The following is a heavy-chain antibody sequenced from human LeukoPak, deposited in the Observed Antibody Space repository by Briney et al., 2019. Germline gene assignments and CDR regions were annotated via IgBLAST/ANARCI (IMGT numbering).Heavy chain of an antibody. CDR1: GGSISSYY. Sequence: PSETLSLTXTVSGGSISSYYWSWIRQTPGKGLEWIGYIYYSGSTNYNPSLKSRVTISVETSKNQFSLKLSSVTAPDPAVYYRSREHRGASWYPPYYYYYYMDVWGKGTTVTVSS. CDR3: SREHRGASWYPPYYYYYYMDV. J-gene: IGHJ6*03. V-gene: IGHV4-59*01. D-gene: IGHD6-13*01. CDR2: IYYSGST.